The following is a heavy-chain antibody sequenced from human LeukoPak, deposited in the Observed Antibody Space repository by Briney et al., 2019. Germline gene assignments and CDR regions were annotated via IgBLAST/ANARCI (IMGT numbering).Heavy chain of an antibody. CDR2: INPNSGGT. CDR1: GYTLTGYY. CDR3: AREGDIVVVVAAAFDP. Sequence: ASVKVSCKASGYTLTGYYMHWVRQAPGQGLEWMGWINPNSGGTNYAQKFQGRVTMTRDTSISTAYMGLSRLRSDDTAVYYCAREGDIVVVVAAAFDPWGQGTLVTVSS. D-gene: IGHD2-15*01. V-gene: IGHV1-2*02. J-gene: IGHJ5*02.